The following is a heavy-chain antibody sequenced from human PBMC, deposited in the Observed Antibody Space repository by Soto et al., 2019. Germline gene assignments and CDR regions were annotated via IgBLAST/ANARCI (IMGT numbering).Heavy chain of an antibody. CDR2: IGTAGDT. V-gene: IGHV3-13*01. D-gene: IGHD1-26*01. J-gene: IGHJ6*02. CDR3: ARDRTLSGSYYLTDYYYGMDV. Sequence: PGGSLRLSCAASGFTFSSYDMHWVRQATGKGLERVSAIGTAGDTYYPGSVKGRFTISRENAKNSLYLQMNSLRAEDTAVYYCARDRTLSGSYYLTDYYYGMDVWGQGTTVTVSS. CDR1: GFTFSSYD.